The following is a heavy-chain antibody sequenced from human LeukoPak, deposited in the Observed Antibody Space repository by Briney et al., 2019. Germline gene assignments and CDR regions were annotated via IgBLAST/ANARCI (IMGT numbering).Heavy chain of an antibody. J-gene: IGHJ4*02. CDR2: IYYSGST. CDR3: ARGSTNCSGGSCEKGIDY. CDR1: GGSISSSSYY. V-gene: IGHV4-39*07. D-gene: IGHD2-15*01. Sequence: SETLSLTCTVSGGSISSSSYYWGWIRQPPGKGLEWIGSIYYSGSTYYNPSLKSRVTISVDTSKNQFSLKLSSVTAADTAVYYCARGSTNCSGGSCEKGIDYWGQGTLVTVSS.